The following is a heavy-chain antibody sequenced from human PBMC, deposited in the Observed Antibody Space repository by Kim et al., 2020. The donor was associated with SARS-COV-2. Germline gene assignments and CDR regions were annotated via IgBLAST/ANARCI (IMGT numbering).Heavy chain of an antibody. J-gene: IGHJ4*02. D-gene: IGHD3-22*01. Sequence: SETLSLTCAVYGGSFSGYYWSWIRQPPGKGLEWIGEINHSGSTNYNPSLKSRVTISVDTSKNQFSLKLSSVTAADTAVYYCARGASHYYDSSGYYYPLYYFDYWGQGTLVTVSS. V-gene: IGHV4-34*01. CDR1: GGSFSGYY. CDR2: INHSGST. CDR3: ARGASHYYDSSGYYYPLYYFDY.